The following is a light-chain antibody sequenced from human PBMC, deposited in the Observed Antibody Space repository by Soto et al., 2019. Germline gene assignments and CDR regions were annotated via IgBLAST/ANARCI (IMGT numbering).Light chain of an antibody. CDR2: DDR. CDR3: QVWDTTSDHFF. J-gene: IGLJ1*01. CDR1: NIGSYN. Sequence: SYELSQPPSVSVDPGQTARITCGGNNIGSYNVHWYQQKPGLAPVLVVYDDRDRPSGIPERFSGSNSGNTAALTISRVEAGDEADYYCQVWDTTSDHFFFGTGTKVTV. V-gene: IGLV3-21*02.